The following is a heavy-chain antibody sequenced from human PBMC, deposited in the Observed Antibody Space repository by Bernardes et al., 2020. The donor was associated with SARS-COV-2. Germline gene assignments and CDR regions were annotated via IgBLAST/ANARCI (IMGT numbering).Heavy chain of an antibody. CDR2: INSDGSST. Sequence: GGSLRLSCAASGFTLSSYWMHWVRKAPGKGLVWVSRINSDGSSTSYADSVKGRFTISRDNAKNTLYLQMNSLRAEDTAVYYCARDGGGDIVATIDAFDIWGQGTMVTVSS. D-gene: IGHD5-12*01. CDR3: ARDGGGDIVATIDAFDI. CDR1: GFTLSSYW. V-gene: IGHV3-74*01. J-gene: IGHJ3*02.